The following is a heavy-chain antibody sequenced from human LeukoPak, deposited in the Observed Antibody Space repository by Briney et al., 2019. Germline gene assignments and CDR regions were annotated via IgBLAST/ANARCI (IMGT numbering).Heavy chain of an antibody. J-gene: IGHJ4*02. CDR1: GYTFTSYG. V-gene: IGHV1-18*01. D-gene: IGHD3-10*01. Sequence: ASVKVSCKASGYTFTSYGISWVRQAPGQGLEWVGWISGYNGHTNYAQKLQGRVTMTTDTSTSTAYMELRRLRSDDTAVYYCARTRYYYNSRSYGAPYYFDYWGQGTLVTVSS. CDR2: ISGYNGHT. CDR3: ARTRYYYNSRSYGAPYYFDY.